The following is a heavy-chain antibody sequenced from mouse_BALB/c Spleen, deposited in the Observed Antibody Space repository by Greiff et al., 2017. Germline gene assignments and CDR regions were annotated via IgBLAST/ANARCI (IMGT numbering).Heavy chain of an antibody. D-gene: IGHD2-1*01. CDR1: GFTFSDYY. Sequence: EVMLVESGGGLVKPGGSLKLSCAASGFTFSDYYMYWVRQTPEKRLEWVATISDGGSYTYYPDSVKGRFTISRDNAKNNLYLQMSSLRSEDTAMYYCARIYYGNNYYAMDYWGQGTSVTVSS. V-gene: IGHV5-4*02. CDR3: ARIYYGNNYYAMDY. J-gene: IGHJ4*01. CDR2: ISDGGSYT.